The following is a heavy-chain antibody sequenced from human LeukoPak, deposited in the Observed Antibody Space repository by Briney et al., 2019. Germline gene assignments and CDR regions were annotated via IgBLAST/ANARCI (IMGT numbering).Heavy chain of an antibody. Sequence: SGTLSLTCAVSGGSISSSNWWSWVRQPPGKGLEWIGEIYHSGSTNYNPSLKSRVTISEDKSKNQFSLKLSSVTAADTAVYYCARESYCSGGSCYSYGMDVWGQGTTVTVSS. CDR3: ARESYCSGGSCYSYGMDV. D-gene: IGHD2-15*01. V-gene: IGHV4-4*02. J-gene: IGHJ6*02. CDR1: GGSISSSNW. CDR2: IYHSGST.